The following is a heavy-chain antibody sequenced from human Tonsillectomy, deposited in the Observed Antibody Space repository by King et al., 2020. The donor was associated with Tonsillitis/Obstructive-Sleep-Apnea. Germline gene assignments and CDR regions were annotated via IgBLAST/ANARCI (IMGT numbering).Heavy chain of an antibody. CDR2: INHGGST. Sequence: VQLQQWGAGLLKPSETLSLTCAVYGGSFTGYYWTWIRQSPRTGLEWIGEINHGGSTNHNPSLTGRVTVSVDTSKNQFSLNLNSVTAGDTAVYYCARGTTEIAFDIGGQGTMVTVSS. CDR1: GGSFTGYY. J-gene: IGHJ3*02. V-gene: IGHV4-34*01. D-gene: IGHD4-17*01. CDR3: ARGTTEIAFDI.